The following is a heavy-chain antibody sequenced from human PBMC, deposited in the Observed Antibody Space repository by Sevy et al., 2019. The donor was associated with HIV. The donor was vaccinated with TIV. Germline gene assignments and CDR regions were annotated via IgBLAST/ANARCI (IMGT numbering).Heavy chain of an antibody. J-gene: IGHJ4*02. Sequence: ETLSLTCSVSGGSIGSSLYYWGWIRQPPGKGLEWIGSIYYTGNTSYNSSLRSRVTISVDSSKNQFSLRLSSVTAADTAIYFCARSEASNIVARPLYFFDYWGQGALVTVSS. CDR3: ARSEASNIVARPLYFFDY. D-gene: IGHD5-12*01. V-gene: IGHV4-39*01. CDR2: IYYTGNT. CDR1: GGSIGSSLYY.